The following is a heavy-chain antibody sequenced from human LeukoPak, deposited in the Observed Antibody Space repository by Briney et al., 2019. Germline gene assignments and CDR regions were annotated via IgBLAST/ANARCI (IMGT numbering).Heavy chain of an antibody. Sequence: GGSLRLSCAASGFTFSSYAMSWVRQAPGKGLEWVSTISGSGGTTYYADSVKGRFTISRDSSKNTLYLQMNSLRAEDTAVHHCAKGYTSGWPYYFDYWGQGTLVTVSS. V-gene: IGHV3-23*01. D-gene: IGHD6-19*01. CDR1: GFTFSSYA. CDR2: ISGSGGTT. J-gene: IGHJ4*02. CDR3: AKGYTSGWPYYFDY.